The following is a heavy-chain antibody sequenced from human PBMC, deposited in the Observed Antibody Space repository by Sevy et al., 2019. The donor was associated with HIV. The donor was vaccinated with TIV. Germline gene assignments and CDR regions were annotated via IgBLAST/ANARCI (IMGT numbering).Heavy chain of an antibody. CDR1: GFTFDDYA. CDR2: ITRNSYEAYGGTR. V-gene: IGHV3-49*03. Sequence: GGSLRLSCTASGFTFDDYAMSWFRQAPGKGLEWVAFITRNSYEAYGGTREYAATVKGRFTISRDDSKSIAYLQMNSLITEDTAMYYCSRALATAVTPEYDFDYWGQGTLVTVSS. D-gene: IGHD2-15*01. J-gene: IGHJ4*02. CDR3: SRALATAVTPEYDFDY.